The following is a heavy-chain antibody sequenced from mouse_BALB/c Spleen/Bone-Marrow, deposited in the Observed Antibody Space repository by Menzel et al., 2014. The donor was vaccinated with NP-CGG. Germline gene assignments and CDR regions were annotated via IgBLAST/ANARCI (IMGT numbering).Heavy chain of an antibody. CDR3: ASVSAWFAY. CDR1: GFTFSSFG. V-gene: IGHV5-17*02. D-gene: IGHD3-1*01. CDR2: ISSGSSTI. J-gene: IGHJ3*01. Sequence: EVKVVESGGGLVQPGGSRKLSCAASGFTFSSFGMHLVRQAPEKGLEWVAYISSGSSTIYYADTVKGRFTISRDNPKNTLFLQMTSLRSEDTAMYYCASVSAWFAYWGQGTLVTVSA.